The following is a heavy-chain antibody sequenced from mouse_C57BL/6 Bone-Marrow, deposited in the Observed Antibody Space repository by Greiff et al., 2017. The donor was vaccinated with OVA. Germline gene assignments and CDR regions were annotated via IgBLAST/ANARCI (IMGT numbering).Heavy chain of an antibody. CDR2: IYYSGTI. Sequence: EVKLVESGPGLVKPSQTVFLTCTVTGISITTGNYRWSWIRQFPGNKLEWIGYIYYSGTITYNPSLTSRTTITRDTPKNQFFLEMNSLTAEDTATYYCARSYYSNYGGYFDVWGTGTTVTVSS. J-gene: IGHJ1*03. V-gene: IGHV3-5*01. CDR1: GISITTGNYR. D-gene: IGHD2-5*01. CDR3: ARSYYSNYGGYFDV.